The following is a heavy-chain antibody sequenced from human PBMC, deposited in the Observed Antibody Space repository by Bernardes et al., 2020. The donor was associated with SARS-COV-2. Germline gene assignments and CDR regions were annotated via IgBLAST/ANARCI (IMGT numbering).Heavy chain of an antibody. V-gene: IGHV4-31*03. CDR1: GGSISSGGYY. D-gene: IGHD3-22*01. Sequence: SETLSLTCTVSGGSISSGGYYWSWIRQHPGKGLEWIGYIYYSGSTYYNPSLKSRVTISVDTSKNQFSLKLSSVTAADTAVYYCAREIDYDSSGYPYYFDYWGQGTLVTVSS. CDR3: AREIDYDSSGYPYYFDY. CDR2: IYYSGST. J-gene: IGHJ4*02.